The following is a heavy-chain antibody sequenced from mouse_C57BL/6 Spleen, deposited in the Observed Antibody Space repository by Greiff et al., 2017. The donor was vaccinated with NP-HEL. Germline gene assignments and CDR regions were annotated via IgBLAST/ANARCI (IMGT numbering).Heavy chain of an antibody. J-gene: IGHJ2*01. CDR3: ARDVDSFYYFDY. CDR2: INYDGSST. V-gene: IGHV5-16*01. CDR1: GFTFSDYY. Sequence: DVQLVESEGGLVQPGSSMKLSCTASGFTFSDYYMAWVRQVPEKGLEWVANINYDGSSTYYLDSLKSRFIISRDNAKNILYLQMSSLKSEDTATYYCARDVDSFYYFDYWGQGTTLTVSS. D-gene: IGHD3-2*01.